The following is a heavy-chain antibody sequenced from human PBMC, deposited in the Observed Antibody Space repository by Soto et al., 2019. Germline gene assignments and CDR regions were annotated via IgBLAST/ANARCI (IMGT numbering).Heavy chain of an antibody. J-gene: IGHJ4*02. D-gene: IGHD2-2*01. V-gene: IGHV4-4*02. CDR1: GGSISSDNW. CDR3: ATRYCIHTTCYVY. CDR2: IHPNGRT. Sequence: QVQLQESGPGLVEPSGTLSLTCAVSGGSISSDNWWTWVRQTPGEGLEWIGEIHPNGRTNYKPSLKSRITISVDKSENQFSLWLTSVTAADTALYYCATRYCIHTTCYVYWGQGTLVTVSS.